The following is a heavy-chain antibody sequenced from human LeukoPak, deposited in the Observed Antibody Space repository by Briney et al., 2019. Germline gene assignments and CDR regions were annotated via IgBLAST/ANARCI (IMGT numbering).Heavy chain of an antibody. CDR1: GFTFSSYS. V-gene: IGHV3-21*01. D-gene: IGHD4-17*01. CDR3: ARDVNYIYYGDYGGVGAFDI. Sequence: PGGSLRLSCAASGFTFSSYSMNWVRQAPGKGLEWVSSISSSSSYIYYADSVKGRFTISRDNAKNSLYLQMNGLRAEDTAVYYCARDVNYIYYGDYGGVGAFDIWGQGTMVTVSS. J-gene: IGHJ3*02. CDR2: ISSSSSYI.